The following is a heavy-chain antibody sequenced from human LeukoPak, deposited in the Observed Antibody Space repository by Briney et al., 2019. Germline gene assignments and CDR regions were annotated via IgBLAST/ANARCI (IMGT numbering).Heavy chain of an antibody. Sequence: PGRSLRLSCAASGFTFSSYAMHWVRQAPGKGLEWVAVISYDGSNKYYADSVKGRFTISRDNSKNTLYLQMNSLRAEDTAVYYCARESAYYYDSSGPSPGSFDYWGQGTLVTVSS. V-gene: IGHV3-30-3*01. J-gene: IGHJ4*02. D-gene: IGHD3-22*01. CDR2: ISYDGSNK. CDR3: ARESAYYYDSSGPSPGSFDY. CDR1: GFTFSSYA.